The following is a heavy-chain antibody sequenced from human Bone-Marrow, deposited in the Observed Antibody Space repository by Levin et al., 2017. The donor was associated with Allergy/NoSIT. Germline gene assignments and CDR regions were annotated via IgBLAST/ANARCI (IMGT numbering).Heavy chain of an antibody. Sequence: GGSLRLSCAASGFTFSKYAMNWVRQAPGKGLEWVSFVSESGATTNYADSVKGRFTISRDNSKNTMYLQMNSLRVEDTALYYCAKGGWCDCWGQGTLVTVSS. J-gene: IGHJ4*02. V-gene: IGHV3-23*01. CDR2: VSESGATT. CDR3: AKGGWCDC. D-gene: IGHD2-8*01. CDR1: GFTFSKYA.